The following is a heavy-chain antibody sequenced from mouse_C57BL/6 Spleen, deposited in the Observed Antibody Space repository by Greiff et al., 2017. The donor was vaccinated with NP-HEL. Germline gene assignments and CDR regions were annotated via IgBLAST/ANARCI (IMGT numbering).Heavy chain of an antibody. Sequence: QVQLQQPGAELVRPGTSVKLSCKASGYTFTDYEMHWVKQTPVHGLEWIGAIDPETGGTAYNQKFKGKAILTADKSSSTAYMELRSLTSEDSAVYYCTAYYSKRGYFDYWGQGTTLTVSS. V-gene: IGHV1-15*01. J-gene: IGHJ2*01. CDR3: TAYYSKRGYFDY. CDR1: GYTFTDYE. D-gene: IGHD2-5*01. CDR2: IDPETGGT.